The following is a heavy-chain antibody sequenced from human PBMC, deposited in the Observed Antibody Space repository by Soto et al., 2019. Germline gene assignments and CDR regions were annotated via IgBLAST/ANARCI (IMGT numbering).Heavy chain of an antibody. CDR1: GGSISSYY. V-gene: IGHV4-59*08. Sequence: QVQLQESGPGLVKPSETLSLTCTVSGGSISSYYWSWIRQPPGKGLEWIGYIYYSGSTNYNPSLKSRVTISVDTSKNQFSLRLSAVAAADTAVYYCARQWGKQCDYWGQGTLVTVSS. CDR3: ARQWGKQCDY. CDR2: IYYSGST. J-gene: IGHJ4*02. D-gene: IGHD3-16*01.